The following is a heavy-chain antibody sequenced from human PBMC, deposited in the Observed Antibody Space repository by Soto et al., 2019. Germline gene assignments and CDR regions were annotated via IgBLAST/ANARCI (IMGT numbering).Heavy chain of an antibody. CDR1: GFTFSSYG. CDR3: AKDIVVVVAATRSYYGMDV. CDR2: ISYDGSNK. Sequence: QVQLVESGGGVVQPGRSLRLSCAASGFTFSSYGMHWVRQAPGKGLEWVAVISYDGSNKYYADSVKGRFTISRDNSKNTLYLQMNSLRAEDTAVYYCAKDIVVVVAATRSYYGMDVW. V-gene: IGHV3-30*18. D-gene: IGHD2-15*01. J-gene: IGHJ6*01.